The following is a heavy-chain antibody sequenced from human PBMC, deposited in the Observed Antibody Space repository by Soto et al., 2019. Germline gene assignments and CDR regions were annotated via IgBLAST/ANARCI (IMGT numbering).Heavy chain of an antibody. Sequence: ASETLSLTCTVSGGSISSGDYYWSWIRQPPGKGLEWIGYIYYSGSTYYNPSLKSRVTISVDTSKNQFSLKLSSVTAADTAAYYCARDLVLLWFGEPQHYYYYYGMDVWGQGTTVTVSS. D-gene: IGHD3-10*01. CDR1: GGSISSGDYY. J-gene: IGHJ6*02. CDR3: ARDLVLLWFGEPQHYYYYYGMDV. V-gene: IGHV4-30-4*01. CDR2: IYYSGST.